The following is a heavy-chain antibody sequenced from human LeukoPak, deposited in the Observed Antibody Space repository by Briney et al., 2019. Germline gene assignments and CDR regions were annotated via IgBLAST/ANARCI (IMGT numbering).Heavy chain of an antibody. V-gene: IGHV3-74*01. J-gene: IGHJ4*02. CDR2: IDSDGSST. CDR1: GFTFTYAW. D-gene: IGHD2-15*01. CDR3: ARSGAPTPDY. Sequence: GGSLRLSCAASGFTFTYAWMSWVRQAPGKGLVWVSRIDSDGSSTIYADSVKGRFTISRDNAKNTLNLQMNSLRAEDTALYYCARSGAPTPDYWGQGTLVIVSS.